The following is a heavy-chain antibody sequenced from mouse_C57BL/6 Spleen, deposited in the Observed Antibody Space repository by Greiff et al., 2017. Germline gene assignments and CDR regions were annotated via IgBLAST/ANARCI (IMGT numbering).Heavy chain of an antibody. J-gene: IGHJ4*01. Sequence: QVQLQQPGAELVMPGASVKLSCKASGYTFTSYWMHWVKQRPGQGLEWIGEIDPSDSYTNYNQKFKGKSTLTVDKSSSTAYMQLSSLTSEDSAVYYGARSGGGNYVGAMDYWGQGTSVTVSS. CDR2: IDPSDSYT. CDR1: GYTFTSYW. CDR3: ARSGGGNYVGAMDY. V-gene: IGHV1-69*01. D-gene: IGHD2-1*01.